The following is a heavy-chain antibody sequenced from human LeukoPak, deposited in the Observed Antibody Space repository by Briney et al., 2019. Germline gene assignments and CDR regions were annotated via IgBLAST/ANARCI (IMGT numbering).Heavy chain of an antibody. V-gene: IGHV3-21*01. CDR2: ISSSSSYI. CDR3: ARSNCNSCYLGVWYYFDY. D-gene: IGHD1/OR15-1a*01. Sequence: GGSLRLSCAASGFTFSSYSMNWVRQAPGKGLEWVSSISSSSSYIYYADSVKGRFTISRDDSKNTLYLQMNSLRAEDTAMYYCARSNCNSCYLGVWYYFDYWGQGTLVSVSS. CDR1: GFTFSSYS. J-gene: IGHJ4*02.